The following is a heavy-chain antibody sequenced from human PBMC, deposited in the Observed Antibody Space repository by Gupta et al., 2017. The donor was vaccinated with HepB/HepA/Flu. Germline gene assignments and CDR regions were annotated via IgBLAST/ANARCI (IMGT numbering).Heavy chain of an antibody. J-gene: IGHJ5*02. Sequence: QVQLVEAGGGVVQPGTSLRLSSAASGFTFSSHALPWVRQAPGKGLEWVAVISYDGSNKYYADSVKGRFTISRDNSKNTLYLQMNSLRAEDTAVYYCARDAPEYGSGSYAPSNWFDPWGQGTLVTVSS. D-gene: IGHD3-10*01. V-gene: IGHV3-30-3*01. CDR2: ISYDGSNK. CDR1: GFTFSSHA. CDR3: ARDAPEYGSGSYAPSNWFDP.